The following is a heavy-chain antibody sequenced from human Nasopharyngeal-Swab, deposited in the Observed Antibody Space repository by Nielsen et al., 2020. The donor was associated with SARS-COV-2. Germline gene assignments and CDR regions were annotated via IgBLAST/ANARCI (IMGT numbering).Heavy chain of an antibody. Sequence: ASVKVCKASGYTFTNHAMHWVRQAPGQSLEWLGCINVGNGNTEYSQRFQGRVTISTDTSASTAFMELTNLRSEDTAIYYCARGIHSSAWIVDYWGQGTLVTVSS. CDR1: GYTFTNHA. J-gene: IGHJ4*02. CDR3: ARGIHSSAWIVDY. D-gene: IGHD6-25*01. CDR2: INVGNGNT. V-gene: IGHV1-3*01.